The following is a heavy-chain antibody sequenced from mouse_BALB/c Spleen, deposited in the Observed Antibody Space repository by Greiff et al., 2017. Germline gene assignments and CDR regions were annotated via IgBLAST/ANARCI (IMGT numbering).Heavy chain of an antibody. CDR2: IRNKANGYTT. CDR3: ARVIRYYFDY. Sequence: EVKLVESGGGLVQPGGSLRLSCATSGFTFTDYYMSWVRQPPGKALEWLGFIRNKANGYTTEYSASVKGRFTISRDNSQSILYLQMNTLRAEDSATYYCARVIRYYFDYWGQGTTLTVSS. CDR1: GFTFTDYY. J-gene: IGHJ2*01. V-gene: IGHV7-3*02.